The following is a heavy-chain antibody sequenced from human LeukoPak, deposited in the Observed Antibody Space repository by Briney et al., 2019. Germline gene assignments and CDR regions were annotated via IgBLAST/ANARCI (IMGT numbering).Heavy chain of an antibody. V-gene: IGHV3-7*03. CDR1: GLRFSSYW. CDR3: VSGTGWIFDY. CDR2: IKEDGSGK. Sequence: GGSLRLSCAASGLRFSSYWMNWVRQAPGKGLEWVAHIKEDGSGKHYVDSVKGRFTTFIDNAKKSMYLQMNSLRVEDTAVYYCVSGTGWIFDYWGQGTLVTVSS. D-gene: IGHD6-19*01. J-gene: IGHJ4*02.